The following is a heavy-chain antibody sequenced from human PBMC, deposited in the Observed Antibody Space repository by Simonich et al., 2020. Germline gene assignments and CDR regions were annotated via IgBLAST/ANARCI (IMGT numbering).Heavy chain of an antibody. D-gene: IGHD5-12*01. CDR2: IYDSGST. CDR1: GGTISSYY. V-gene: IGHV4-59*08. J-gene: IGHJ4*02. CDR3: ARHDRWLQFYFDY. Sequence: QVQLQESGPGLVKPSETLSLTCTVSGGTISSYYWSWIRQPPGKGLEWIGNIYDSGSTNYNPSLKSRVTISVDTSKNQFSLKLSSVTAADTAVYYCARHDRWLQFYFDYWGQGTLVTVSS.